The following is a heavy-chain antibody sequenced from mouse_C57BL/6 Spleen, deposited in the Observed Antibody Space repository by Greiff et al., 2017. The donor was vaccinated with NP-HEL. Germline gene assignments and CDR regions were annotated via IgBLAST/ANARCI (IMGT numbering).Heavy chain of an antibody. V-gene: IGHV1-80*01. CDR2: IYPGDGDT. CDR1: GYAFSSYW. D-gene: IGHD2-3*01. CDR3: ARDDGYWAPWFAY. Sequence: QVQLQQSGAELVKPGASVKISCKASGYAFSSYWMNWVKQRPGKGLEWIGQIYPGDGDTNYNGKFKGKATLTADKASSTAYMQLSSLTSEDSAVYFCARDDGYWAPWFAYWGQGTLVTVSA. J-gene: IGHJ3*01.